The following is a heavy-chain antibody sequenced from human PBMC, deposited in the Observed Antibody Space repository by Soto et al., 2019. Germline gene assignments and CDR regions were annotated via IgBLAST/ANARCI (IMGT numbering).Heavy chain of an antibody. Sequence: GESLKISCKGSGYSFTSYWISWVRQMPGKGLEWMGRIDPSDSYTNYSPSFQGHVTISADKSISTAYLQWSSLKASDTAMYYCARHPPRTYYDILTGYYNVIRDWFDPWGQGTLVTVSS. D-gene: IGHD3-9*01. CDR3: ARHPPRTYYDILTGYYNVIRDWFDP. CDR1: GYSFTSYW. CDR2: IDPSDSYT. J-gene: IGHJ5*02. V-gene: IGHV5-10-1*01.